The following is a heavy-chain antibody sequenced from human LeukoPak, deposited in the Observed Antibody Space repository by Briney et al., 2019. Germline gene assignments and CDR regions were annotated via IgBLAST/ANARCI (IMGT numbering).Heavy chain of an antibody. V-gene: IGHV4-61*02. J-gene: IGHJ4*02. CDR2: IYTSGST. Sequence: PSETLSLTCTVSGGSISSGSYYWSWIRQPAGKGLEWIGRIYTSGSTNYNPSLKSRVTISVDTSKNQFSLKLSSVTAADTAVYYCARVAYDSTSGGFDYWGQGTLVTVSS. CDR3: ARVAYDSTSGGFDY. D-gene: IGHD3-22*01. CDR1: GGSISSGSYY.